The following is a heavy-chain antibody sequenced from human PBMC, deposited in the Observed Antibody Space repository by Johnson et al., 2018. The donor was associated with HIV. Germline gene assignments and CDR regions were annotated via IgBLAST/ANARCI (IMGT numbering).Heavy chain of an antibody. V-gene: IGHV3-30*02. CDR3: ASIDAFDI. CDR2: IQYDGSKK. Sequence: QVLLVESGGGVVQPGGSLRLSCAASGFSFSTYDLHWVRQAPGKGLEWVTFIQYDGSKKNYAVSVKGRFTISRDNSKNTLYLQMNSLRAEDTAVYYCASIDAFDIWGQGTMVTVSS. J-gene: IGHJ3*02. CDR1: GFSFSTYD.